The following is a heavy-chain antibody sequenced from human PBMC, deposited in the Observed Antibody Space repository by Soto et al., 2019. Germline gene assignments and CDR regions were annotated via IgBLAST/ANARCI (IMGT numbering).Heavy chain of an antibody. J-gene: IGHJ4*02. CDR2: INAGNGNT. CDR1: GYTFTSYA. D-gene: IGHD2-21*01. CDR3: VRGDGDRYDGHGYLGRH. V-gene: IGHV1-3*01. Sequence: GASVKVSCKASGYTFTSYAMHWVRQAPGQRLEWMGWINAGNGNTKYSQKFQGRVTITRDTSASTAYMELSNLRAEDTAVYYCVRGDGDRYDGHGYLGRHWGQGTLVTVSS.